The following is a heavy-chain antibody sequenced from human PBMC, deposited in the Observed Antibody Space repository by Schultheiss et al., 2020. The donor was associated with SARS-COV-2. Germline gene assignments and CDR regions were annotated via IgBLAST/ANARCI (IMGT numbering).Heavy chain of an antibody. D-gene: IGHD3-3*01. Sequence: GGSLRLSCAASGFTFSSYAMSWVRQAPGKGLEWVSAISGSGGSTYYADSVKGRFTISRDNSKNSLYLQMNSLRAEDTALYYCANLGLEWFYDYWGQGTLVTVAS. V-gene: IGHV3-23*01. CDR2: ISGSGGST. CDR1: GFTFSSYA. J-gene: IGHJ4*02. CDR3: ANLGLEWFYDY.